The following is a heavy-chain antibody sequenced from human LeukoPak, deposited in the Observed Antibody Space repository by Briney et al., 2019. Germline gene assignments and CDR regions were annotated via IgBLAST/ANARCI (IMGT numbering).Heavy chain of an antibody. D-gene: IGHD3-10*01. CDR2: ISGSGDST. V-gene: IGHV3-23*01. J-gene: IGHJ4*02. Sequence: PGGSLRLSCAASGFTFSSYAMSWVRQAPGKGLEWVPAISGSGDSTYYADSEKGRFTISRDNSKNTLYLQMNGLRAEDTAVYYCANSPRDYYGSGSSHPFDSWGQGTLVTVSS. CDR3: ANSPRDYYGSGSSHPFDS. CDR1: GFTFSSYA.